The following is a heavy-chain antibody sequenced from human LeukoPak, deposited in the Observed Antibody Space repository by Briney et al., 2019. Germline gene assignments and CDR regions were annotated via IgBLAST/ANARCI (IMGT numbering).Heavy chain of an antibody. Sequence: GGSLRLSCAASGFTFSSFDMHWVRQPTGQGLEWVSTIGTASDTYYPGSVEGRFTLSRDNAKNSLYLQMNSLTAGDTAVYYCASGPPRGKYYYMDVWGKGTTVTVSS. J-gene: IGHJ6*03. CDR2: IGTASDT. D-gene: IGHD1-1*01. CDR3: ASGPPRGKYYYMDV. CDR1: GFTFSSFD. V-gene: IGHV3-13*01.